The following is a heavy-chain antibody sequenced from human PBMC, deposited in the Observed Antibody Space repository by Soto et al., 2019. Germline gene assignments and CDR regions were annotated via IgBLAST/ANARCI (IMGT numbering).Heavy chain of an antibody. CDR1: GGTFSTYA. Sequence: QVQLVQSGAEVKKPESSVKVSCKAPGGTFSTYAISWVRQAPGQGLEWMGGIIPMFGTANYAQRFQDRVTITADESTNTAHMEPSSLRSEDTAVYFCASGIQLWLRRINNGYSGWGQGTLVTVSS. D-gene: IGHD5-18*01. CDR3: ASGIQLWLRRINNGYSG. CDR2: IIPMFGTA. J-gene: IGHJ1*01. V-gene: IGHV1-69*12.